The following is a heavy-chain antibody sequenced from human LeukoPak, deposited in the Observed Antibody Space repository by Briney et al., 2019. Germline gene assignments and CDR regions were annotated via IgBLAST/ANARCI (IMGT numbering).Heavy chain of an antibody. Sequence: GGSLRLSCAASGFTFDDYAMHWVRQAPGKGLEWVSGISWNSGSIGYADSVKGRFTISRDNAKNSLYLQMNSLRAEDTALYYCAKDIKVGSSSWSLDYGMDVWGQGTTVTVSS. CDR2: ISWNSGSI. D-gene: IGHD6-13*01. J-gene: IGHJ6*02. CDR3: AKDIKVGSSSWSLDYGMDV. CDR1: GFTFDDYA. V-gene: IGHV3-9*01.